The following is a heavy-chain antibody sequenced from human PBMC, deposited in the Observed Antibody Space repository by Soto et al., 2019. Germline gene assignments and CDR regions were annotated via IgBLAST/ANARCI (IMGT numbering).Heavy chain of an antibody. CDR3: TTGLSNGYYNFDY. D-gene: IGHD3-22*01. CDR1: RLTFHNRA. CDR2: IKGEADGGTT. Sequence: PGGSLRLSWAPSRLTFHNRALSPLRQAPGKGLEWVGRIKGEADGGTTDYAAPVKGRITISRDHSKDTLYLQMNSLKTEDTAVYYCTTGLSNGYYNFDYWGQGT. J-gene: IGHJ4*02. V-gene: IGHV3-15*01.